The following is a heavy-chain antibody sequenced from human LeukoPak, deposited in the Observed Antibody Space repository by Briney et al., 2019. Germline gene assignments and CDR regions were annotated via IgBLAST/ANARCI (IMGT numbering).Heavy chain of an antibody. J-gene: IGHJ4*02. CDR2: IYHGGST. CDR3: ARDGAGYCSSTSCRAGVDY. CDR1: GYSISSGYY. Sequence: SETLSLTCIVSGYSISSGYYWGWIRQPPGQGLEWIGSIYHGGSTYYSPSLKSRVTISVDTSKNQFSLKLSSVTAADTAVYFCARDGAGYCSSTSCRAGVDYWGQGTLVTVSS. V-gene: IGHV4-38-2*02. D-gene: IGHD2-2*01.